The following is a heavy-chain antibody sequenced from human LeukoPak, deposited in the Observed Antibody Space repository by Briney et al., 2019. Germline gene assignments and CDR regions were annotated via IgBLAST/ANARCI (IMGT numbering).Heavy chain of an antibody. CDR1: GFTFSSYA. CDR3: ARDVDESSGYFDF. J-gene: IGHJ4*02. V-gene: IGHV3-74*01. Sequence: PGGSLRLSCAASGFTFSSYAMSWVRQAPGKGLVWVSRINSDGSRRSYADLVKGRFTISRDNAKNMLYLQMNSLRAEDTAVYYCARDVDESSGYFDFWGQGALVTVSS. D-gene: IGHD3-22*01. CDR2: INSDGSRR.